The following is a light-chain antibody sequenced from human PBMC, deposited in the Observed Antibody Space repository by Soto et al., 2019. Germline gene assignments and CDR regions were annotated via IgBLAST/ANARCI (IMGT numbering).Light chain of an antibody. Sequence: EIVLTQSPGTLSLSPGERATLSCRASQSVTTYLAWYQHKPGQAPRLLIYAASRRATGIPDRFSGSGSGADFTRTISRLEPEDFAVYYCHQYASPPATFGQGTKLEIK. J-gene: IGKJ2*01. V-gene: IGKV3-20*01. CDR2: AAS. CDR1: QSVTTY. CDR3: HQYASPPAT.